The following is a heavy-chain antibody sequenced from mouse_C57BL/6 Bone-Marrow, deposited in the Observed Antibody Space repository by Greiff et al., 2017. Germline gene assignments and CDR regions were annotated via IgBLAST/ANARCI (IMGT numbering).Heavy chain of an antibody. CDR2: ISSGGDYI. V-gene: IGHV5-9-1*02. J-gene: IGHJ4*01. CDR1: GFTFSSYA. Sequence: DVMLVESGEGLVKPGGSLKLSCAASGFTFSSYAMSWVRQTPEKRLEWVAYISSGGDYIYYADTVKGRFTISRANARNTLYLQMSSLKSEDTAMYYCTRPYVHYAMDYWGQGTSVTVSS. CDR3: TRPYVHYAMDY. D-gene: IGHD2-14*01.